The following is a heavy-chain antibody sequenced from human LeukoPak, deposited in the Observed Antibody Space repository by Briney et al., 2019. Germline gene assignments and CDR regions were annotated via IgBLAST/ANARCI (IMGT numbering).Heavy chain of an antibody. J-gene: IGHJ6*03. V-gene: IGHV4-4*07. D-gene: IGHD6-13*01. CDR3: AREGSSWPSYYYYYMDV. Sequence: SQTLSLTCTVSGGSISSYYWSWIRQPAGKGLEWIGRIYTSGSTNYNPSLKSRVTMSVDTPKNQFSLKLRSVTAADTAVYYCAREGSSWPSYYYYYMDVWGKGTTVTVSS. CDR1: GGSISSYY. CDR2: IYTSGST.